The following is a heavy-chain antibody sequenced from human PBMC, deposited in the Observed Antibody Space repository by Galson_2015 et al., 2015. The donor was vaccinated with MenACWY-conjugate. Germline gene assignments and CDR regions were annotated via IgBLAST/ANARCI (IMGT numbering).Heavy chain of an antibody. CDR3: AKVRSFEFPLDAFDI. CDR2: ISYDGSNK. V-gene: IGHV3-30*04. CDR1: GFTFSSYA. D-gene: IGHD2-21*01. J-gene: IGHJ3*02. Sequence: SLRLSCAASGFTFSSYAMHWVRQAPGKGLEWVAVISYDGSNKYYADSVKGRFTISRDNSKNTLYLQMNSLRAEDTAVYYCAKVRSFEFPLDAFDIWGQGTMVTVSS.